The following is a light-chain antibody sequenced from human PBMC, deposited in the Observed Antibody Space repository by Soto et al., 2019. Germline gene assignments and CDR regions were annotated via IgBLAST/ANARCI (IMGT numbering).Light chain of an antibody. J-gene: IGKJ2*01. CDR3: QQYESLPYT. V-gene: IGKV1-33*01. CDR1: RDIGRY. Sequence: DIQLTQSPTSLAASVGDKVTMSCQASRDIGRYFLWFQQKPGEAPKLLINDAYNLESGVPSRFSGSGSGSHFSLTITGLQPEDFATYYCQQYESLPYTFGQGTKLEI. CDR2: DAY.